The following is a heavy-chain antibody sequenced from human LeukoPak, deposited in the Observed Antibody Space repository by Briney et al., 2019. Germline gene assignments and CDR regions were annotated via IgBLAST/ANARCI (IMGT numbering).Heavy chain of an antibody. CDR3: AKDRDYGDYPPAYYYYMDV. J-gene: IGHJ6*03. V-gene: IGHV3-30*02. CDR2: IRYDGTNK. D-gene: IGHD4-17*01. CDR1: GFTFSTYG. Sequence: PGGSLRLSCAASGFTFSTYGIHWVRQAPGKGLEWVAFIRYDGTNKWYANSVKGRFTISRDNSKNMLYLQMNSLRAEDTAVYHCAKDRDYGDYPPAYYYYMDVWGKGTTVTVSS.